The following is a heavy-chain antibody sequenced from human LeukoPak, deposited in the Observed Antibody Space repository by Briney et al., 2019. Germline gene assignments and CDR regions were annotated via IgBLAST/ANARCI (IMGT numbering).Heavy chain of an antibody. V-gene: IGHV4-39*07. J-gene: IGHJ4*02. Sequence: SETLSLTCTVSGGSIGSSSYYWGWIRQPPGKGLEWIGSIYYSGSTYYNPSLKSRVTISVDTSKNQFSLKLSSVTAADTAVYYCARDLVAALSGYSPYYFDYWGQGTLVTVSS. CDR3: ARDLVAALSGYSPYYFDY. CDR2: IYYSGST. CDR1: GGSIGSSSYY. D-gene: IGHD3-22*01.